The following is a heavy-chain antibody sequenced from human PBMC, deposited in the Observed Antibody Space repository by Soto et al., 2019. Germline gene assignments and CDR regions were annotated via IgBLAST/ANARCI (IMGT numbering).Heavy chain of an antibody. D-gene: IGHD6-13*01. CDR1: GGSISSGGYY. CDR2: IYYSGST. CDR3: ARDQGAAAGRGFDP. J-gene: IGHJ5*02. V-gene: IGHV4-31*03. Sequence: QVQLQESGPGLVKPSQTLSLTCTVSGGSISSGGYYWSWIRQHPGKGLEWIGYIYYSGSTYYNPSLTSRVTISVDTSKNQFSLKLRSVPAADTAVYYCARDQGAAAGRGFDPWGQGTLVTVSS.